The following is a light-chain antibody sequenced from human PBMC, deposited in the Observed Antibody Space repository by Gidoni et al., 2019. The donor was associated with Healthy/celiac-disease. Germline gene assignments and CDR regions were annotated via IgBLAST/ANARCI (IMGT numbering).Light chain of an antibody. CDR3: QQYYSYPYT. CDR2: AAS. V-gene: IGKV1-8*01. Sequence: AIRMTQSPSSFSASTGDRVTITCRASQGISSYLAWYQQKPGKAPKLLIYAASTLQSGVPSRCSGSGSGKDFTLTISCLQSEDFATYYCQQYYSYPYTFGQGTKLEIK. CDR1: QGISSY. J-gene: IGKJ2*01.